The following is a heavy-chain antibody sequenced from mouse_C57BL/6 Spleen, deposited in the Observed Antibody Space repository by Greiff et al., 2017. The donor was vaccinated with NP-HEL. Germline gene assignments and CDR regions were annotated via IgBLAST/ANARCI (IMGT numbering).Heavy chain of an antibody. D-gene: IGHD1-3*01. Sequence: DVMLVESGGGLVKPGGSLKLSCAASGFTFSSYAMSWVRQTPEKRLEWVATISDGGSYTYYPDNVKGRFTISRDNAKNNLYLQMSHLKSEDTAMYYCARDKGEYFDYWGQGTTLTVSS. CDR2: ISDGGSYT. V-gene: IGHV5-4*01. J-gene: IGHJ2*01. CDR3: ARDKGEYFDY. CDR1: GFTFSSYA.